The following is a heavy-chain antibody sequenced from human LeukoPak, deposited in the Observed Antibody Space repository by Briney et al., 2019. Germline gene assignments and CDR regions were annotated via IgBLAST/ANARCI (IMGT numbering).Heavy chain of an antibody. V-gene: IGHV1-24*01. D-gene: IGHD6-19*01. CDR2: FDPEDGET. J-gene: IGHJ4*02. Sequence: ASVKVSCKVSGYTLTELSMHWVRQAPGKGLEWMGGFDPEDGETIYAQKFQGRVTMTEDTSTDTAYMELSSLRSEDTAVYYCATVSDSSGWYVVGYFDYWGQGTLATISS. CDR1: GYTLTELS. CDR3: ATVSDSSGWYVVGYFDY.